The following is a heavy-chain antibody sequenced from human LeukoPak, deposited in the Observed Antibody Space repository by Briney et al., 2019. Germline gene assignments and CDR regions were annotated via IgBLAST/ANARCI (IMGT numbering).Heavy chain of an antibody. CDR3: ARVYYDFWSGYRTPRMYYFDY. D-gene: IGHD3-3*01. CDR1: GYTFTSYG. CDR2: ISAYNGNT. J-gene: IGHJ4*02. Sequence: ASVKVSCKASGYTFTSYGISWVRQAPGQGLEWMGWISAYNGNTNYAQKLQGRVTMTTDTSTSTAYMELRSLRSDDTAVYYCARVYYDFWSGYRTPRMYYFDYWGQGTLVTVSS. V-gene: IGHV1-18*01.